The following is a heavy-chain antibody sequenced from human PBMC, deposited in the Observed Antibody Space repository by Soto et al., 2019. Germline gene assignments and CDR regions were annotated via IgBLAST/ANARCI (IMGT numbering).Heavy chain of an antibody. CDR2: ISSSSSYI. Sequence: VGSLRLSCAASGFTFSSYSMNWVRQAPGKGLEWVSSISSSSSYIYYADSVKGRFTISRDNAKNSLYLQMNSLRAEDTAVYYCARVRPPAARAYFDYWGQGTLVTVSS. CDR1: GFTFSSYS. J-gene: IGHJ4*02. V-gene: IGHV3-21*01. D-gene: IGHD6-13*01. CDR3: ARVRPPAARAYFDY.